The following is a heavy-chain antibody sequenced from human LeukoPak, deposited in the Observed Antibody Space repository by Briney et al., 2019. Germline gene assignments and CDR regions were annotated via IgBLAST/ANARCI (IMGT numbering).Heavy chain of an antibody. D-gene: IGHD4-17*01. Sequence: GASVKVSCKASGYTFTDYAVNWVRQAPGQGLEWMGWINTNTGNPTYAQGFTGRFVFSLDTSVSTAYLQISSLKAEDTAVYCCALKRSHDYGDYGYYFDYWGQGTLVTVSS. CDR1: GYTFTDYA. V-gene: IGHV7-4-1*02. CDR2: INTNTGNP. CDR3: ALKRSHDYGDYGYYFDY. J-gene: IGHJ4*02.